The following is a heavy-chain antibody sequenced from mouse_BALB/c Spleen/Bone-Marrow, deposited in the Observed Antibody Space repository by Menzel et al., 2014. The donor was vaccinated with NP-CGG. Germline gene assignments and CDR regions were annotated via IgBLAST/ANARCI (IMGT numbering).Heavy chain of an antibody. D-gene: IGHD2-4*01. V-gene: IGHV1S127*01. CDR1: GYTFTSYW. CDR3: TRGDYDWYFDV. CDR2: IDPSDSYT. Sequence: QVQLQQSGAELVKTGASVKMSCKASGYTFTSYWMHWVKQRPGKGLEWIGVIDPSDSYTSYNQKFKGKATLTVDTSSSTAYMQLSSLTSEDSAVYYCTRGDYDWYFDVWGAGTTVTVSS. J-gene: IGHJ1*01.